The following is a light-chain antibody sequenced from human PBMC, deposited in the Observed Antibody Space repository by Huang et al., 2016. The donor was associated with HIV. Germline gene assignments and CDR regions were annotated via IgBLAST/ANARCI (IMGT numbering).Light chain of an antibody. V-gene: IGKV1-8*01. CDR3: QQYDIHPLT. J-gene: IGKJ3*01. CDR1: QDINNF. Sequence: IRMTQSPSSLSASTGDRVTITCRANQDINNFLAWYQQSPGSVPKRLICSASTLQSWFPSRFSGNGSGTDFTLTIGCLHSEDVATYYCQQYDIHPLTFGPGTRVDIK. CDR2: SAS.